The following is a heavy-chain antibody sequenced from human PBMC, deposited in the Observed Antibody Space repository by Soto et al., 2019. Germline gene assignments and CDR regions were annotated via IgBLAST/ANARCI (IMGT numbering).Heavy chain of an antibody. D-gene: IGHD6-13*01. Sequence: QVQLQESGPGLVKPSGTLSLTCAVSGGSISSSNLWTWVRQPPGKGLEWIGEIYHGGSTNYNPSLRSRGTXXVXKXKNQSALRLSSVTAADTAVYYWARSPRSIAAGGIDYWGQGILVTVSS. CDR3: ARSPRSIAAGGIDY. V-gene: IGHV4-4*02. CDR2: IYHGGST. CDR1: GGSISSSNL. J-gene: IGHJ4*02.